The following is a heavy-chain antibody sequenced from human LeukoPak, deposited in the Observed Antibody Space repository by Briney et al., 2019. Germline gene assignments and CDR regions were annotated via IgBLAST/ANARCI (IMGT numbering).Heavy chain of an antibody. Sequence: SETLSLTCAVSGYSISSGYYWGWIRQPPGKGLQWIGSIFQRGYSYYNPSLKSRVTISVDTSRNQFSLKLSSVTAADTAVYYCAGNKETTGNGRPNWFDPWGQGTLVTVSS. D-gene: IGHD1-1*01. CDR2: IFQRGYS. CDR1: GYSISSGYY. CDR3: AGNKETTGNGRPNWFDP. J-gene: IGHJ5*02. V-gene: IGHV4-38-2*01.